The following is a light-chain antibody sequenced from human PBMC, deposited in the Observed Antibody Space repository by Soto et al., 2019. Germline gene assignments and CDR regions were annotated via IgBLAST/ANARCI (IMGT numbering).Light chain of an antibody. V-gene: IGKV3D-15*01. J-gene: IGKJ1*01. Sequence: EIMMTQSPATLSVSPEERATLSCRASQSIGSNLAWYQQKPGQAPRLLIYGASTWATGIPARFSGSGSGTEFTLTISSLQSEDFAVYYCQQYSDWPRTFGQGTKVEIK. CDR2: GAS. CDR1: QSIGSN. CDR3: QQYSDWPRT.